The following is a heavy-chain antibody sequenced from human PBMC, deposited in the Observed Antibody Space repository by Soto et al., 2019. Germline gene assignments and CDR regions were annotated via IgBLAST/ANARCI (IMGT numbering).Heavy chain of an antibody. J-gene: IGHJ6*02. CDR1: GYTFINYG. V-gene: IGHV1-18*01. Sequence: QVQLVQSGAEVKKPGASVKVSCKASGYTFINYGFSWVRQAPGQGLEWMGWISAYNGDTKHAQKFQGRVTMTTDTSTSTAFMELMSLRSDDTAVYYCARATRYGMDVWGQGTTVTVSS. CDR2: ISAYNGDT. CDR3: ARATRYGMDV.